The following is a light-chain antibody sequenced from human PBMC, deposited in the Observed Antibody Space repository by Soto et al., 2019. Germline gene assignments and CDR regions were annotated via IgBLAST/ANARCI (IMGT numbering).Light chain of an antibody. CDR3: MQSIKLPYT. V-gene: IGKV2D-29*01. CDR2: EVS. CDR1: QSLLHSDGKTY. Sequence: DMVLTQTPLFLSVTXXQPAXISCTSTQSLLHSDGKTYFYWFLQKAGQPPQXXIYEVSNRFSGVSDRLSGSGAGTDFTLKISRVEADDVGIYYCMQSIKLPYTFGQGTRLEI. J-gene: IGKJ5*01.